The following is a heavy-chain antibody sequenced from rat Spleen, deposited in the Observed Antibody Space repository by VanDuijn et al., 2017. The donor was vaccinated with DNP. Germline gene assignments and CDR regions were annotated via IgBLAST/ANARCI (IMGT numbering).Heavy chain of an antibody. CDR3: AKGPNYGGYSDYFDY. D-gene: IGHD1-11*01. J-gene: IGHJ2*01. CDR1: GFNFNDYW. CDR2: INKDSNII. Sequence: EVKLVESGGGLVQPGRSLKLSCAASGFNFNDYWMGWVRQAPGKGLEWIGEINKDSNIINYTPSLKDKFTISRDNAQNTLYLQMNKLGSEDTATYYCAKGPNYGGYSDYFDYWGQGVMVTVSS. V-gene: IGHV4-2*01.